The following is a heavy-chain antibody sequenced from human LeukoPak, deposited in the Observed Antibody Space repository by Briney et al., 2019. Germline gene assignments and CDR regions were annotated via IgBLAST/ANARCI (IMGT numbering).Heavy chain of an antibody. CDR1: GDSVSSNSAA. CDR3: ARDPAGGYYDSSGYYSNWFDP. D-gene: IGHD3-22*01. V-gene: IGHV6-1*01. Sequence: SQTLSLTCAISGDSVSSNSAAWNWIRQSPSRGLEWPGRTYYRSEWYNDYAVSVKSRITINPDTSKNQFSLKLSSVTAADTAVYYCARDPAGGYYDSSGYYSNWFDPWGQGTLVTVSS. CDR2: TYYRSEWYN. J-gene: IGHJ5*02.